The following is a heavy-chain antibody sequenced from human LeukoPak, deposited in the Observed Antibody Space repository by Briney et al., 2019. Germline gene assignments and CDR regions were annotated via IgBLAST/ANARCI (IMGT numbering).Heavy chain of an antibody. D-gene: IGHD4-11*01. CDR3: ARTGDYSRSTGGWFDP. J-gene: IGHJ5*02. CDR1: GDSITSHY. Sequence: SETLSLTCTVSGDSITSHYWSWVRQAPGKGLEWIGYIFYSGNTNYSPSLKSRVTISLDTSKKQFSLRLTSVTTADTAVYFCARTGDYSRSTGGWFDPWGRGTLVTVSS. CDR2: IFYSGNT. V-gene: IGHV4-59*11.